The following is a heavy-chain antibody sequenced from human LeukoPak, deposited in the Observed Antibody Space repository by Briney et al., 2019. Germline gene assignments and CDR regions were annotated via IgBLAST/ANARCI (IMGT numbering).Heavy chain of an antibody. Sequence: GSSVKVSCKAFGGTFSSYTISWVRQAPGQGLEWMGRIIPILGIANYAQKFQGRVTITADKSTSTAYMELSSLRSEDTAVYYCARDHAGGYDFSNWFDPWGQGTLVTVSS. D-gene: IGHD3-3*01. CDR1: GGTFSSYT. CDR2: IIPILGIA. CDR3: ARDHAGGYDFSNWFDP. V-gene: IGHV1-69*04. J-gene: IGHJ5*02.